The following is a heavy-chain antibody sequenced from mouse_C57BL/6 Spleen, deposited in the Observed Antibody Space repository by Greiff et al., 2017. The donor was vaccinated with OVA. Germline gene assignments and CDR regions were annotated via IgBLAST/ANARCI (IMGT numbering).Heavy chain of an antibody. D-gene: IGHD2-2*01. CDR1: GFTFSDYY. Sequence: EVQRVESGGGLVQPGGSLKLSCAASGFTFSDYYMYWVRQTPEKRLEWVAYISNGGGSTYYPDTVKGRFTLSRDNAKNTLYLQMSRLKSEDTAMYYCARSYGYDDGVFAYWGQGTLVTVSA. V-gene: IGHV5-12*01. J-gene: IGHJ3*01. CDR3: ARSYGYDDGVFAY. CDR2: ISNGGGST.